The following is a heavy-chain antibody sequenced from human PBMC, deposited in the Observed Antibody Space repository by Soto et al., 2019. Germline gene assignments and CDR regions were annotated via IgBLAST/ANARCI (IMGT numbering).Heavy chain of an antibody. CDR3: AGSDSGGINWFDP. J-gene: IGHJ5*02. V-gene: IGHV3-30-3*01. Sequence: QVRLVESGGGVVQPGRSLTLSCAASGFMFSNYAMHWIRQAPGKGLEWVALISSDGSSKFYADSVKGRLTISRDNSINTLYLQLNRLRAEETALYYCAGSDSGGINWFDPWGQGTLVIVSS. D-gene: IGHD2-21*02. CDR1: GFMFSNYA. CDR2: ISSDGSSK.